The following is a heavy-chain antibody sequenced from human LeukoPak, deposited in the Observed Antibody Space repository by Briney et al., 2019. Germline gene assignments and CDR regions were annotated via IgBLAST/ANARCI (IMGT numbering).Heavy chain of an antibody. CDR2: VVGNGGTT. CDR3: ARERAFYYFDY. V-gene: IGHV3-64*01. CDR1: GFTFTTYT. J-gene: IGHJ4*02. Sequence: GGSLRLSCAASGFTFTTYTIHWVRQAPGKGLEYVSAVVGNGGTTYYANSVKGRFTISRDNSKNTVYLQMGSLRAEDTAAYYCARERAFYYFDYWGQGTLVTVSS.